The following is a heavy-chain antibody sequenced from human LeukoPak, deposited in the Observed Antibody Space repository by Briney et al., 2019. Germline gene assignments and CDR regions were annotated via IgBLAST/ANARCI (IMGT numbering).Heavy chain of an antibody. CDR3: ARHSPSKVGAYDC. V-gene: IGHV4-59*08. J-gene: IGHJ4*02. CDR2: MYYGGKT. Sequence: WGTLSLTCTVSGGSISGYYWSWLRQPPGKGLEWIGFMYYGGKTNYNPSLERRRTISIEASKDHCSRNLNSVTAADTATYYCARHSPSKVGAYDCWGQGPLVTVSS. D-gene: IGHD3-16*01. CDR1: GGSISGYY.